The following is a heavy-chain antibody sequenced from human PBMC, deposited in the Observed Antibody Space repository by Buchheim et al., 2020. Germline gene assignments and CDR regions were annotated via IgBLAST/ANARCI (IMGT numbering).Heavy chain of an antibody. Sequence: QVQLVESGGGVVQPGRSPRLSCAASGFTFSSYGIHWVRQAPGKGLEWVAIMWYDGSKKYYADSVKGRFTISRENPQDTQLLQMNDLRAEDTAVYYCAKTYGDYTTAYYYYGMDAWGQGTT. V-gene: IGHV3-33*06. CDR2: MWYDGSKK. CDR1: GFTFSSYG. D-gene: IGHD4-17*01. J-gene: IGHJ6*02. CDR3: AKTYGDYTTAYYYYGMDA.